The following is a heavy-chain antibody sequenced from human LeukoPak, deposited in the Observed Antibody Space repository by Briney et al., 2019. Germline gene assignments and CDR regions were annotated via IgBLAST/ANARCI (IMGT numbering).Heavy chain of an antibody. J-gene: IGHJ5*02. CDR2: IYYSGST. Sequence: SETLSLTCTVSGGSISGYYWSWIRQPPGKGLEWIGYIYYSGSTNYNPSLKSRVTISVDTSKNQFSLKLNSVTAADTAVCYCARRGLWGWFDPWGQGTLVTVSS. V-gene: IGHV4-59*08. CDR3: ARRGLWGWFDP. CDR1: GGSISGYY. D-gene: IGHD4/OR15-4a*01.